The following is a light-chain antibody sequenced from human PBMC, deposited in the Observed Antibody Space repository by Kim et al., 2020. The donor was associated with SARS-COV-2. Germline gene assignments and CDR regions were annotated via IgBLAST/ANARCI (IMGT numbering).Light chain of an antibody. V-gene: IGLV3-1*01. CDR3: QAWDTSTVV. CDR2: QDS. Sequence: VSPGQTASITCSGDKLGDKYACWYQQKPGQSPVLVIYQDSKRPSGIPERFSGSNSGSTATLTISGTQAMDEADYYCQAWDTSTVVFGGGTQLTVL. J-gene: IGLJ2*01. CDR1: KLGDKY.